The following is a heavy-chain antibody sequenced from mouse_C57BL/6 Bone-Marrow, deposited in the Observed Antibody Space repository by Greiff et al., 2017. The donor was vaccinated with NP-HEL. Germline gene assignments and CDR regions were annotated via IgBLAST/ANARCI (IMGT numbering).Heavy chain of an antibody. CDR2: IYPGSGNT. CDR1: GYTFTDYY. CDR3: VRDYYGSSWFAY. D-gene: IGHD1-1*01. J-gene: IGHJ3*01. V-gene: IGHV1-76*01. Sequence: VKVVESGAELVRPGASVKLSCKASGYTFTDYYINWVKQRPGQGLEWIARIYPGSGNTYYNEKFKGKATLTAEKSSSTAYMQLSSLTSEDSAVYFCVRDYYGSSWFAYWGQGTLVTVSA.